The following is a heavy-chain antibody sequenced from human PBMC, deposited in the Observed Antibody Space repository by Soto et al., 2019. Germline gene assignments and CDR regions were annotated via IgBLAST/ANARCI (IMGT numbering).Heavy chain of an antibody. CDR1: GGSIYFSSYY. V-gene: IGHV4-39*01. CDR3: APLVRGVIRTSKYYYGMDV. D-gene: IGHD3-10*01. CDR2: IYYSGST. Sequence: QLQLQESGPGLVTPSETLSLTCTVSGGSIYFSSYYWGWIRQAPGKGLEWIGHIYYSGSTHYSPSLQSRVTISVDTSKNQFSLKLSSVTAADTPVYYCAPLVRGVIRTSKYYYGMDVWGQGTTVTVSS. J-gene: IGHJ6*02.